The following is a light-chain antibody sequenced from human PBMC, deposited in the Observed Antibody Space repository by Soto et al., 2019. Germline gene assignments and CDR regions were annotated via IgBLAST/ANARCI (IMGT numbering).Light chain of an antibody. Sequence: IQMTQSPSSLSASVRDRVTITCRASQDIGNDLGWYQQKPGKAPNLLIYAASSLRSGVPSRFSGSGSGTHFTLTINNLQAEDSATYFCLQDYTYPWTFGQGTKVEIK. CDR1: QDIGND. J-gene: IGKJ1*01. V-gene: IGKV1-6*02. CDR2: AAS. CDR3: LQDYTYPWT.